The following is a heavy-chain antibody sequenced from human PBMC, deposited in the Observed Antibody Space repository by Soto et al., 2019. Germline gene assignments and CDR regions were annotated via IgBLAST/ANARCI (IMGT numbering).Heavy chain of an antibody. CDR3: ARERSVGYCITTTCPKPFYYYAMDV. V-gene: IGHV1-69*13. D-gene: IGHD2-2*01. CDR1: GGTFTNYA. CDR2: IIPIFGTP. Sequence: SVKVSCKASGGTFTNYAFRWVRQAPGQGLEWMGGIIPIFGTPDYAQKFQCRVTITADESTSTASMELSSLRSDDTAVYYCARERSVGYCITTTCPKPFYYYAMDVWGQGTTVTVSS. J-gene: IGHJ6*02.